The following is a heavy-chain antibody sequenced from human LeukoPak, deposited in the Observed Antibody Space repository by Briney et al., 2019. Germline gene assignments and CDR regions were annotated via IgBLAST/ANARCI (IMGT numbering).Heavy chain of an antibody. V-gene: IGHV3-15*07. CDR2: IKSKTDGGTT. Sequence: GGSLRLSCAASGFTFSNAWMNWVRQAPGKGLEWVGRIKSKTDGGTTDYAAPAKGRFTISRDDSKNTLYLQMNSLKTEDTAVYYCTTDPSSVRGENYWGQGTLVTVSS. CDR1: GFTFSNAW. J-gene: IGHJ4*02. D-gene: IGHD3-10*01. CDR3: TTDPSSVRGENY.